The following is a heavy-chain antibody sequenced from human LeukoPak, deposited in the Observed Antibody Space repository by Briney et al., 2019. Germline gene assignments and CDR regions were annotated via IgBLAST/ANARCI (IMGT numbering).Heavy chain of an antibody. CDR3: ARPRDSGWSKTWDY. J-gene: IGHJ4*02. Sequence: PGGSLRLSCAGSGFTFVSYWMTWVRQAPGKGLEWVANIKQDGSEKYYVDSVKGRFTISRVNAQNSLYLQMNSLRAEDTAVYYCARPRDSGWSKTWDYWGQGTLVTVSS. CDR2: IKQDGSEK. D-gene: IGHD6-13*01. CDR1: GFTFVSYW. V-gene: IGHV3-7*03.